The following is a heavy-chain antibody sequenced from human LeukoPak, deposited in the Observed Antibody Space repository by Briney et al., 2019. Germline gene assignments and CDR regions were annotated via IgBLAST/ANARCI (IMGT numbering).Heavy chain of an antibody. Sequence: GRSLRLSCAASGFTFSSYAIHWVRQAPGKGLEWVAVISYDGSNKYYADSVKGRFTISRDNSKNTLYLQMNSLRAEDTAVYYCARATYYYDSSGYYYTYYFDYWGQGTLVTVSS. V-gene: IGHV3-30-3*01. J-gene: IGHJ4*02. CDR2: ISYDGSNK. D-gene: IGHD3-22*01. CDR3: ARATYYYDSSGYYYTYYFDY. CDR1: GFTFSSYA.